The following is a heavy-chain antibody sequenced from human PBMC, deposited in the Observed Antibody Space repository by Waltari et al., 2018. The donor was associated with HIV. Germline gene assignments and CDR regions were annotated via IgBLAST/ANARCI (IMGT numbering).Heavy chain of an antibody. D-gene: IGHD3-3*01. V-gene: IGHV4-61*02. CDR3: ARGDVGDFWSGFFSL. J-gene: IGHJ4*02. CDR1: GGSLSSGIYY. Sequence: QVQLQESGPGLVRPSEALSLTCTVSGGSLSSGIYYWSWVRQPAGNGLEWIGRIYSTGNTTYNPALMSRATISIDTSKNQLSLKLTSVTAADTAMYYCARGDVGDFWSGFFSLWGQGTQVTVSS. CDR2: IYSTGNT.